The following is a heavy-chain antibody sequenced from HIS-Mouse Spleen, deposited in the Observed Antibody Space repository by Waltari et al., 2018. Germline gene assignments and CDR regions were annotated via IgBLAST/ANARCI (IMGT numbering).Heavy chain of an antibody. D-gene: IGHD6-19*01. CDR3: ARVNGIAVAGTDAFDI. Sequence: QVPLVESGGGVVQRGSALRIFLDASRSPFSCPAIAGVLQAPGKGLECVAVITYDGSNKYYADSVKGRFTISRDNSKNTLYLQMNSLRAEDTAVYYCARVNGIAVAGTDAFDIWGQGTMVTVSS. J-gene: IGHJ3*02. CDR1: RSPFSCPA. V-gene: IGHV3-30-3*01. CDR2: ITYDGSNK.